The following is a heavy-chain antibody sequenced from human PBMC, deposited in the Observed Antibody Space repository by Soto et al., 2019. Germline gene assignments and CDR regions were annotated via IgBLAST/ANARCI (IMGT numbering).Heavy chain of an antibody. D-gene: IGHD4-17*01. CDR2: IIPIFGTA. Sequence: EASVKVSCKASGGTFSSYAISWVRQAPGQGLEWMGGIIPIFGTANYAQKFQGRVTITADESTSTAYMELSSLRSEDTAVYYCARDRLGDYVAYWGQGTLVTVSS. CDR1: GGTFSSYA. V-gene: IGHV1-69*13. J-gene: IGHJ4*02. CDR3: ARDRLGDYVAY.